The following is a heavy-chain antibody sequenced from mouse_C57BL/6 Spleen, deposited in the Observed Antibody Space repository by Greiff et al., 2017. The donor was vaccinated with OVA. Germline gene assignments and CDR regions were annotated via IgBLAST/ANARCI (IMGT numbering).Heavy chain of an antibody. CDR2: IWTGGGT. CDR1: GFSLTSYA. J-gene: IGHJ4*01. Sequence: VKLMESGPGLVAPSQSLSITCTVSGFSLTSYAISWVRQPPGKGLEWLGVIWTGGGTNYNSALKSRLSISKDNSKSQVFLKMNSLQTDDTARYYCARNQDYSNPYYAMDYWGQGTSVTVSS. CDR3: ARNQDYSNPYYAMDY. V-gene: IGHV2-9-1*01. D-gene: IGHD2-5*01.